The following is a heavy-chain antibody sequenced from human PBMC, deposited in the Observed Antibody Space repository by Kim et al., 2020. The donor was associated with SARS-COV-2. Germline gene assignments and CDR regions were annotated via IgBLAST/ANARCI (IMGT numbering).Heavy chain of an antibody. V-gene: IGHV4-34*01. D-gene: IGHD3-10*01. Sequence: SETLSLTCAVYGGSFSGYYWSWIRQPPGKGLEWIGEINHSGSTNYNPSLKSRVTISVDTSKNQFSLKLSSVTAVDTAVYYCARGLRPGSYQGVAYWGQGTLVTVSS. CDR2: INHSGST. CDR1: GGSFSGYY. J-gene: IGHJ4*02. CDR3: ARGLRPGSYQGVAY.